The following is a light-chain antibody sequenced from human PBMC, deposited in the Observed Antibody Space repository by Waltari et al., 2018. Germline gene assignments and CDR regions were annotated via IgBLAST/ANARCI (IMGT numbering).Light chain of an antibody. V-gene: IGKV1-39*01. CDR2: AAS. CDR1: QSIIIY. Sequence: DIQMTQSPSSLSASIGDRVTITCRASQSIIIYLNSYQQKPRKAPTLLISAASNLQRGVPSRFSGSRSATAFTLPISSLQPEDFSTFYCQQTYSAPWTFGQGTKVEMK. J-gene: IGKJ1*01. CDR3: QQTYSAPWT.